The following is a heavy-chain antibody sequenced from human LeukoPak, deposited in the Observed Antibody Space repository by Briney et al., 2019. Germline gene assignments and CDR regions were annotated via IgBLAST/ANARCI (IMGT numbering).Heavy chain of an antibody. CDR3: ARDRPGELLFY. Sequence: GRSLRLSCAASGFTFSSYAMHWVRQAPGKGLEWVAVISYDGSNKYYADSVKGRFTISRDNAKNSLYLQMNSLRAEDTAVYYCARDRPGELLFYWGQGTLVTVSS. V-gene: IGHV3-30*04. CDR2: ISYDGSNK. J-gene: IGHJ4*02. D-gene: IGHD3-10*01. CDR1: GFTFSSYA.